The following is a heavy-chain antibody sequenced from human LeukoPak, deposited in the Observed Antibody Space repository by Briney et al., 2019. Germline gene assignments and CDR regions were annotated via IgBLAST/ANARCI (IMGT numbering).Heavy chain of an antibody. Sequence: GGSLRLSCAASGFTFSSYSMNWVRQAPGKGLEWVSYISTSSSTIYYADSVRGRFTISRDNAKNSLYLQMNSLRAEDTAVYYCARGPYYYDSSGYYQNWGQGTLVTVSS. D-gene: IGHD3-22*01. CDR1: GFTFSSYS. J-gene: IGHJ4*02. CDR2: ISTSSSTI. V-gene: IGHV3-48*01. CDR3: ARGPYYYDSSGYYQN.